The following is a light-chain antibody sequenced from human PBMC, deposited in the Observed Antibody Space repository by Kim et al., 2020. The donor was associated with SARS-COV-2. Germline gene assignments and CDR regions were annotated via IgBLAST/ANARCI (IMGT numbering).Light chain of an antibody. J-gene: IGLJ1*01. CDR1: DSGSKS. CDR2: YES. Sequence: APGKTARITCGGKDSGSKSVHGYQQRPGQAPVLVIYYESDRPSGIPERCSGSNAGNTATLTRGRVEAGDEADYYWRVWDSSSDQYVFGTGTKVTVL. V-gene: IGLV3-21*04. CDR3: RVWDSSSDQYV.